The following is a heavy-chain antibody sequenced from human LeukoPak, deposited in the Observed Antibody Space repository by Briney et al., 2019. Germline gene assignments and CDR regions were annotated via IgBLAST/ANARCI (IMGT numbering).Heavy chain of an antibody. CDR1: GYTFTSYD. D-gene: IGHD3-3*01. V-gene: IGHV1-8*01. Sequence: ASVKVSCKASGYTFTSYDINWVRQATGQGLEWMGWMNPNCGNTGYAQKFQGRVTMTRNTSISTAYMELSSLRSEDTAVYYCARGLTIFGVVIIGAFDIWGQGTMVTVSS. CDR2: MNPNCGNT. CDR3: ARGLTIFGVVIIGAFDI. J-gene: IGHJ3*02.